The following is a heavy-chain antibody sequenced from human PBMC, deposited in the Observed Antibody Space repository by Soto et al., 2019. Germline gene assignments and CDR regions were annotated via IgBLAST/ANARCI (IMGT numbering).Heavy chain of an antibody. CDR2: IYYSGST. V-gene: IGHV4-59*08. Sequence: SETLSLTCTVSGGSISSCYWSWIRQPPGKGLEWIGYIYYSGSTNYNPSLKSRVTISVDTSKNQFSLKLSSVTAADTAVYYCARHVDFWSGSPLLYFDYWGQGTLVTVSS. D-gene: IGHD3-3*01. J-gene: IGHJ4*02. CDR1: GGSISSCY. CDR3: ARHVDFWSGSPLLYFDY.